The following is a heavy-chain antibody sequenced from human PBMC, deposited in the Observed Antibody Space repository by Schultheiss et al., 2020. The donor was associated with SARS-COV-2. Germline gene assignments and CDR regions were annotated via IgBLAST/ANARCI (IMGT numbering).Heavy chain of an antibody. Sequence: SQTLSLTCTVSGFSISSGAYWGWIRQPPGKGLEWIGTIYHSGNSYYNPSLKSRVAVSMDTSKNHFSLKLSSVTAADTAVYYCARGSEGFDPWGQGTQVTVSS. CDR1: GFSISSGAY. CDR3: ARGSEGFDP. V-gene: IGHV4-38-2*02. CDR2: IYHSGNS. J-gene: IGHJ5*02.